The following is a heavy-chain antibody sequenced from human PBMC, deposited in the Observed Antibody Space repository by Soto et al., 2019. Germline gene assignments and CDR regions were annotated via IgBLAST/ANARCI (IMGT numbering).Heavy chain of an antibody. D-gene: IGHD3-10*01. Sequence: GGSLRLSCAASGFTFSGLWMTWVRQAPGKGLEWVANINQDGSEKFYVDSVKGRFTISRDNAKNSLYLQMNSLRAEDTAAYYCARGGSDSSHLWFYWGQGALVTVSS. CDR3: ARGGSDSSHLWFY. CDR1: GFTFSGLW. J-gene: IGHJ4*02. V-gene: IGHV3-7*01. CDR2: INQDGSEK.